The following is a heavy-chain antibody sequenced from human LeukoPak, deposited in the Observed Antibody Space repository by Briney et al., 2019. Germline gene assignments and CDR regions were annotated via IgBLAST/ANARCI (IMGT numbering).Heavy chain of an antibody. CDR2: ISSNGGST. CDR3: ARDETFDY. CDR1: GFTFSSYA. J-gene: IGHJ4*02. V-gene: IGHV3-64*01. Sequence: GGSLRLSCAASGFTFSSYAMHWVRQAPGKGLEYVSAISSNGGSTYHANSVKGRFTISRDNSKNTLYLQMGSLRAEDMAVYYCARDETFDYWGQGTLVTVSS.